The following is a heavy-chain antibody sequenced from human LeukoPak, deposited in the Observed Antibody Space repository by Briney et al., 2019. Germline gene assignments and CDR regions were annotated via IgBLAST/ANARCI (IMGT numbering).Heavy chain of an antibody. Sequence: PGGSLRLSCAASGFTFSNSAMSWVRQAPGKGLEWVSTISGTGGSTYFADSVKGRFGISRDNSENTLYLQMNSLRADDTAVYYCAHRYGDYWGQGTRVTVSS. CDR3: AHRYGDY. D-gene: IGHD4-17*01. CDR1: GFTFSNSA. V-gene: IGHV3-23*01. J-gene: IGHJ4*02. CDR2: ISGTGGST.